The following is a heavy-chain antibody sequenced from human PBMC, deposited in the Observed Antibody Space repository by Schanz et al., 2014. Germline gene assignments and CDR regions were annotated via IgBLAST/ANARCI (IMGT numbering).Heavy chain of an antibody. J-gene: IGHJ4*02. Sequence: EGQLAESGGGVVQPGRSLRLSCAASGFTFSTYAMSWVRQAPGKGLEWVSAISGSGGSTYYADSVKGRFTISRDNSKNTLYLQMNSLRAEDTAVYYCAKDPSHGDYDYYFDYWGQGTLVTVSS. V-gene: IGHV3-23*04. CDR3: AKDPSHGDYDYYFDY. D-gene: IGHD3-22*01. CDR1: GFTFSTYA. CDR2: ISGSGGST.